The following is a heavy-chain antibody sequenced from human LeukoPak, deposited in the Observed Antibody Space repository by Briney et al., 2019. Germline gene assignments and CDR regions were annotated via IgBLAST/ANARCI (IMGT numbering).Heavy chain of an antibody. CDR3: ARDVDIVVVPAATWFDP. CDR2: IYTSGST. D-gene: IGHD2-2*01. J-gene: IGHJ5*02. V-gene: IGHV4-4*07. Sequence: PSETLSLTCTVSGGSISSYYWSWIRQPAGKGLEWIGRIYTSGSTNYNPSLKSRVTMSVDTSKNQFSLKLSSVTAADTAVYYCARDVDIVVVPAATWFDPWGQGTLAAVSS. CDR1: GGSISSYY.